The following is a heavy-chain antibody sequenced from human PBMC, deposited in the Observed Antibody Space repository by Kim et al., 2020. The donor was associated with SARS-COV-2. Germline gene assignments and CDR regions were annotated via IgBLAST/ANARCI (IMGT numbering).Heavy chain of an antibody. CDR1: GGSFSGYY. V-gene: IGHV4-34*01. CDR2: INHSGST. D-gene: IGHD6-19*01. CDR3: ARGFRIAVAGTHYGMDV. J-gene: IGHJ6*02. Sequence: SETLSLTCAVYGGSFSGYYWSWIRQPPGKGLEWIGEINHSGSTNYNPSLKSRVTISVDTSKNQFSLKLSSVTAADTAVYYCARGFRIAVAGTHYGMDVWGQGTTVTVSS.